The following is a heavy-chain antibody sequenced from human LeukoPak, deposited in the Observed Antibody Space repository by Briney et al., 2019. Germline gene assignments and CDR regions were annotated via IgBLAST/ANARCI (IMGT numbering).Heavy chain of an antibody. Sequence: GGSLRLSCVASGFTFSGSAIHWVRQASGKGLEWVGRVRSKADSYATAYTASMKGRFIISRDDSKNTAYLQMNSLKTEDTAVYYCTRWRLGRSNTDDGFDYWGQGTLVTVSS. V-gene: IGHV3-73*01. J-gene: IGHJ4*02. D-gene: IGHD1-1*01. CDR3: TRWRLGRSNTDDGFDY. CDR1: GFTFSGSA. CDR2: VRSKADSYAT.